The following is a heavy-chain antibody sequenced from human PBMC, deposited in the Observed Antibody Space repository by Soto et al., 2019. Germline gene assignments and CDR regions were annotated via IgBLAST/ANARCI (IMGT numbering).Heavy chain of an antibody. Sequence: SETLSLTCTVSGGSISSGDYYWSWIRQPPGKGLEWIGYIYYSGSTYYNPSLKSRVTISVDTSKNQFSLKLSSVTAADTAVYYCASERNTAPARIDYWGQGTLVTVSS. CDR1: GGSISSGDYY. CDR2: IYYSGST. D-gene: IGHD5-18*01. V-gene: IGHV4-30-4*01. CDR3: ASERNTAPARIDY. J-gene: IGHJ4*02.